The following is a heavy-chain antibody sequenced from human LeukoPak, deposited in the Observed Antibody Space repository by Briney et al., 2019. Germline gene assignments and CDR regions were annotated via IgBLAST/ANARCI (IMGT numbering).Heavy chain of an antibody. D-gene: IGHD2-15*01. CDR3: ARPSAGYCSGGSCYGGDYFDY. Sequence: GESLKISCKGSGYSFTCYWIGWVRQMPGKGLEWMGIIYPGDSDTRYSPSFQGQVTISADKSISTAYLQWSSLKASDTAMYYCARPSAGYCSGGSCYGGDYFDYWGQGTLVTVSS. CDR2: IYPGDSDT. CDR1: GYSFTCYW. V-gene: IGHV5-51*01. J-gene: IGHJ4*02.